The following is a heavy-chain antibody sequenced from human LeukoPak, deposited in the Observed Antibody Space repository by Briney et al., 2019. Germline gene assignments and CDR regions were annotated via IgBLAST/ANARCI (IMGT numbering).Heavy chain of an antibody. D-gene: IGHD3-22*01. CDR1: GGSFSGYY. CDR3: ARVVITGDYFDY. CDR2: IYTSGST. Sequence: SETLSLTCAVYGGSFSGYYWSWIRQPAGKGLEWIGRIYTSGSTNYNPSLKSRVTMSVDTSKNQFSLKLSSVTAADTAVYYCARVVITGDYFDYWGQGTLVTVSS. V-gene: IGHV4-59*10. J-gene: IGHJ4*02.